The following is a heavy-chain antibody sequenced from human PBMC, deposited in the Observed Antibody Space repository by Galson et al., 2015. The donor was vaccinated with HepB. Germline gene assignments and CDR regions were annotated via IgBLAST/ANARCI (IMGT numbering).Heavy chain of an antibody. CDR1: GYTFTGYF. D-gene: IGHD3-9*01. V-gene: IGHV1-2*02. J-gene: IGHJ4*02. CDR2: INPNSGGT. Sequence: SVKVSCKASGYTFTGYFMHWVRQAPGHGLEWMGWINPNSGGTKSAQKFQGRVTMTRDTSIDTAYMELSRLRSDDTAIYFCARQEILTPYRGGFDYWGQGALVTVSS. CDR3: ARQEILTPYRGGFDY.